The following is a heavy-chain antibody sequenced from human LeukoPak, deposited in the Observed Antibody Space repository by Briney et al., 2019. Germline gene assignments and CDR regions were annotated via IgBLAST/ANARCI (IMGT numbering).Heavy chain of an antibody. V-gene: IGHV1-2*02. CDR2: INPNSGGT. Sequence: ASVNVSCTASGYTFTVYYMHWVRQAPGQGLEWMGWINPNSGGTNYAQKFQGRVTMTRDTSISTAYMELSRLRSDDTAVYYCARDLYDSSGYYYPNDYWGQGTLVTVSS. CDR1: GYTFTVYY. CDR3: ARDLYDSSGYYYPNDY. J-gene: IGHJ4*02. D-gene: IGHD3-22*01.